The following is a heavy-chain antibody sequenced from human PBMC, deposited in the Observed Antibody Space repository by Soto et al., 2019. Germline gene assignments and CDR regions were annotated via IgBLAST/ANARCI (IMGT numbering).Heavy chain of an antibody. CDR1: GFPFGNYS. V-gene: IGHV3-49*03. CDR2: IRSKAYGGTT. Sequence: GSQTLSCTASGFPFGNYSRSWFRQPPGKGLEWVGFIRSKAYGGTTEYAASVKGRFTISRDDSKSIAYLQMNSLKTEDTAVYYCTRDSLYSSSWYLARGYYYGMDVWGQGTTVTVSS. CDR3: TRDSLYSSSWYLARGYYYGMDV. J-gene: IGHJ6*02. D-gene: IGHD6-13*01.